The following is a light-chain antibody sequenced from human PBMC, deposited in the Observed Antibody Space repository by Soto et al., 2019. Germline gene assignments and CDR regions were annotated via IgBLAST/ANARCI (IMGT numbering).Light chain of an antibody. Sequence: EIVLTQSPGTLSLCPGERATLSCRASQSISSYLAWYQQKPGQAPRLLIYGASIRATGIPDRFSGSGSGTEFTLTISSLEPEDFAVYSCQQRSDWPITFGQGTRLEIK. J-gene: IGKJ5*01. CDR2: GAS. CDR1: QSISSY. CDR3: QQRSDWPIT. V-gene: IGKV3-11*01.